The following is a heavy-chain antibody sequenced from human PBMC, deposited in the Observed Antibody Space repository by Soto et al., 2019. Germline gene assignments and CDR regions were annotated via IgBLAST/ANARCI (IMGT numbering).Heavy chain of an antibody. CDR2: IYHSGNT. CDR1: GGSIRNVY. J-gene: IGHJ6*02. V-gene: IGHV4-59*12. CDR3: ARGGYCRGWSLADYYYGMDV. Sequence: SETLSLTCTVSGGSIRNVYWSWIRQPPGKGLEWIGFIYHSGNTKYNPSLKSRVTISVDTSKNQFSLKLSSVTAADTAVYYCARGGYCRGWSLADYYYGMDVWGQGTTVTVSS. D-gene: IGHD6-19*01.